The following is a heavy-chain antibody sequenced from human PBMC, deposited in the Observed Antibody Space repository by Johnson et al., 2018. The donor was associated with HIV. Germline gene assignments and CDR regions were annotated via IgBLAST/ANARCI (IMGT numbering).Heavy chain of an antibody. CDR1: GFTFSSYA. Sequence: VQLVESGGGVVQPGRSLRLSCAASGFTFSSYAMSWVRKAPGKGLEWVSAISGSGGSTYYADSVKGRFTISRDNSKNTLYLQMNSLRDEDTAVYYCAKGLGGAFDIWGQGTMVTVSS. CDR2: ISGSGGST. J-gene: IGHJ3*02. D-gene: IGHD3-16*01. CDR3: AKGLGGAFDI. V-gene: IGHV3-23*04.